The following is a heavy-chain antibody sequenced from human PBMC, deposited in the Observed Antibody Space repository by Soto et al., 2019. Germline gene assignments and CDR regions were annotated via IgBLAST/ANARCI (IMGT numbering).Heavy chain of an antibody. Sequence: QVQLVQSGAEVKKPGSSVKVSCKASGGTFSSYAISWVRQAPGQGLEWMGGIIPIFGTANYAQKFQGRVTITADESTSTAYMELSSLRSEDTAVYYCARQYYDFWSGYGPVTAFDYWGQGTLVTVSS. CDR2: IIPIFGTA. CDR3: ARQYYDFWSGYGPVTAFDY. V-gene: IGHV1-69*01. D-gene: IGHD3-3*01. J-gene: IGHJ4*02. CDR1: GGTFSSYA.